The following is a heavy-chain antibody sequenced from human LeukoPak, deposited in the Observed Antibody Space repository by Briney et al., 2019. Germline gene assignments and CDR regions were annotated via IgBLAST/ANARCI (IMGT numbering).Heavy chain of an antibody. Sequence: HPGGSLRLSCAASGFTFSSYEMNWVRQAPGKGLEWISDISPSGRTMSYADSVKGRFTISRDNAKNSLYMQMNSLRAEDTAVYYCARDRITMVRGVINYWGQGTLVTVSS. J-gene: IGHJ4*02. CDR1: GFTFSSYE. CDR2: ISPSGRTM. V-gene: IGHV3-48*03. CDR3: ARDRITMVRGVINY. D-gene: IGHD3-10*01.